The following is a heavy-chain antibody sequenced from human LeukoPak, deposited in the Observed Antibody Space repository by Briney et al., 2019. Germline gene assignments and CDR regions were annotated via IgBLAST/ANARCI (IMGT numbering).Heavy chain of an antibody. CDR3: ARDGRTLCTSSTCYLDY. D-gene: IGHD2-2*01. CDR2: IIPIFGTA. Sequence: ASVKVSCKASGGTFSSYAISWVRQAPGQGLEWMGGIIPIFGTANYAQKFQGRVTITADKSTSTAYMELNSLKTEDTAVYLCARDGRTLCTSSTCYLDYWGQGTLVTVSS. CDR1: GGTFSSYA. V-gene: IGHV1-69*06. J-gene: IGHJ4*02.